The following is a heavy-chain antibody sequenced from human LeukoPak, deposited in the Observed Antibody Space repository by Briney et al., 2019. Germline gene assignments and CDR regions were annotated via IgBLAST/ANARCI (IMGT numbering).Heavy chain of an antibody. CDR3: ARGMDWNYAVEY. V-gene: IGHV1-18*01. D-gene: IGHD1-7*01. Sequence: ASVKVSCKASGYTFTTYGISWVRQAPGQGLEWMGWISTYNGNTKYTQKFQGRVTMTTDTSSSTAYMELRSLRSDDTAVYYCARGMDWNYAVEYWGQGTLVTVSS. J-gene: IGHJ4*02. CDR2: ISTYNGNT. CDR1: GYTFTTYG.